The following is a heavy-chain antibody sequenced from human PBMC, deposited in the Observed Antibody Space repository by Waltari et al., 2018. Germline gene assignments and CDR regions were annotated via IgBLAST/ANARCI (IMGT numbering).Heavy chain of an antibody. Sequence: VQLQESGPGLVRSSETLSLTCPVSDDSMNRYHSMWTWIRQPAGKALEWIGRIYPGGSTNYNASLNSRVAMSLDTSENQFSLNLASVTAADTAVYYCARGPSSVRNWFDAWGQGILVTVSS. CDR3: ARGPSSVRNWFDA. D-gene: IGHD3-10*01. V-gene: IGHV4-4*07. CDR2: IYPGGST. J-gene: IGHJ5*02. CDR1: DDSMNRYH.